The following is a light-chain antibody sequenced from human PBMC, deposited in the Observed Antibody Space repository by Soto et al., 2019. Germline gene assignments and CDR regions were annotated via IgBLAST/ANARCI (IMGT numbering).Light chain of an antibody. Sequence: QSVLTQPPSASGTPGQTVTVSCSGSSSNIGSYTVNWYQQLPGTAPKLVIYSNDQRPSGVPDRFSGSKSGTSASLAISGLQSEDEADYDCAAWDDSLNGSVFGSGTKLTVL. V-gene: IGLV1-44*01. J-gene: IGLJ1*01. CDR3: AAWDDSLNGSV. CDR2: SND. CDR1: SSNIGSYT.